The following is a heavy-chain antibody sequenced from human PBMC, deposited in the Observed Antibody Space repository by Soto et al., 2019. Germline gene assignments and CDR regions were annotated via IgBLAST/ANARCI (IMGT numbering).Heavy chain of an antibody. CDR3: ASKPHSGSHFDY. CDR2: IIPVFGRG. Sequence: QVQLVQSGAEVKKPGSSVKVSCKASGGTFSSLNWVRQAPGQGLEWMGGIIPVFGRGDPAQKFQGRVTITADESTSTAYLDLTSLRSEDTAVYYCASKPHSGSHFDYWGEGTLVTVSS. J-gene: IGHJ4*02. CDR1: GGTFSSL. V-gene: IGHV1-69*01. D-gene: IGHD1-26*01.